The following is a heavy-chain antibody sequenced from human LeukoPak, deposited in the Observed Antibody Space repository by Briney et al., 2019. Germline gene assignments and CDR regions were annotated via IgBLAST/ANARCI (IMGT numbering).Heavy chain of an antibody. CDR3: ARTSYSTGWNAFDI. CDR1: GGSSSSYY. D-gene: IGHD6-19*01. Sequence: SETLSLTCTVSGGSSSSYYWSWFRQPPGKGLEWIGYIYYSGSTNYNPSLKSRVTISVDTSKNQFSLNLSSVTAADAAVYYCARTSYSTGWNAFDIWGQGTMVTVSS. V-gene: IGHV4-59*01. CDR2: IYYSGST. J-gene: IGHJ3*02.